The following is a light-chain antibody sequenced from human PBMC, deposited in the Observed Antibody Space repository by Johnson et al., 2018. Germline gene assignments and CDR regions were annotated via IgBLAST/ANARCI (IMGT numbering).Light chain of an antibody. J-gene: IGLJ1*01. V-gene: IGLV1-51*02. CDR2: ENN. CDR1: SSNIGNNY. Sequence: QSVLTQPPSVSAAPGQKVTISCSGSSSNIGNNYVSWYQQLPGTAPKLLIYENNKRPSGIPDRFSGSKSGTSATLGITGLQTGDEADYYCGTWDSSLSAGNGFGTGTKGTGL. CDR3: GTWDSSLSAGNG.